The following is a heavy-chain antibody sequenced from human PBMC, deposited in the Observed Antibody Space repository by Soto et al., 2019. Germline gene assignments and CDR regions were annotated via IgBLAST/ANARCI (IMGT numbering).Heavy chain of an antibody. CDR2: IKQDGSEK. Sequence: GGSLRLSCAASGFTFSSYWMSWVRQAPGKGLEWVANIKQDGSEKYYVDSVKGGFTISRNNAKNSLYLQMNSMRAEGADVYYGAGRGCSGYDSDAFDIWGQGTMVTVSS. V-gene: IGHV3-7*03. CDR1: GFTFSSYW. CDR3: AGRGCSGYDSDAFDI. J-gene: IGHJ3*02. D-gene: IGHD5-12*01.